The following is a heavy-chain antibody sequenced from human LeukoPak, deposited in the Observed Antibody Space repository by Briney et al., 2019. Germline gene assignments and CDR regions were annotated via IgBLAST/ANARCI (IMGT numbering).Heavy chain of an antibody. J-gene: IGHJ6*03. V-gene: IGHV3-7*01. CDR1: GFTFSSYW. Sequence: GGSLRLSCAASGFTFSSYWMSWVRQAPGKGLEWVANIKQDGTEKYYVDSLKGRFTISRDNAKNSLFLQMNSLRAEDTAVYYCASDPSGVVGYYYYMDVWGKGTTVTVSS. CDR3: ASDPSGVVGYYYYMDV. D-gene: IGHD3-3*01. CDR2: IKQDGTEK.